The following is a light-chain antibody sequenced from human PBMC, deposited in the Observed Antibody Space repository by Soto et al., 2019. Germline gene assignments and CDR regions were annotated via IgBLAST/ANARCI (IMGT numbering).Light chain of an antibody. CDR1: QRVLYSSNNKNY. J-gene: IGKJ4*01. CDR3: QQYYTLPLN. Sequence: VALGGRRTIKNKTSQRVLYSSNNKNYLAWYQQKPGQPPKLLIYWASTRESGVPDRFSGSGSGTDFTLTISSLQAEDVVVYYCQQYYTLPLNFGGGTKVDIK. V-gene: IGKV4-1*01. CDR2: WAS.